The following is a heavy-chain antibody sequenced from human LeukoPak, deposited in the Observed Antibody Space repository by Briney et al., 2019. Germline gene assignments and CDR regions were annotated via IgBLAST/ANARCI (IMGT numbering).Heavy chain of an antibody. Sequence: AGVSLTLSCAACGLSYSSFAMIWVRQCRAGGGVGVSSIRGNGETLEADSVKGRFTLSSDSCRNTMYFQLNNLRVEDTAIYFCAKASWVSSTDAVRWGQGGLVTVSS. V-gene: IGHV3-23*01. CDR2: IRGNGET. CDR3: AKASWVSSTDAVR. J-gene: IGHJ4*02. CDR1: GLSYSSFA. D-gene: IGHD2-8*01.